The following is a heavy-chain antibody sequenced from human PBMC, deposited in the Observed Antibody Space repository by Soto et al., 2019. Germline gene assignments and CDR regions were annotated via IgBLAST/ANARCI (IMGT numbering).Heavy chain of an antibody. CDR2: ISYDGSNR. CDR3: ARELEGEDY. V-gene: IGHV3-30-3*01. J-gene: IGHJ4*02. CDR1: GLTSSSYC. D-gene: IGHD1-26*01. Sequence: PGVSLRLSCAASGLTSSSYCMDWGRQAPGKGLEWVAVISYDGSNRYYADSVKGRFTISRDNSKNTLYLQMNSLRAEDTDVYYCARELEGEDYWGQGTLVTVSS.